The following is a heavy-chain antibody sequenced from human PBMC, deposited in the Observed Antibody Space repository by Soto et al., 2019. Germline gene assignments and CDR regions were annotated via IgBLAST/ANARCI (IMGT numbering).Heavy chain of an antibody. J-gene: IGHJ6*02. CDR1: GFTFSSYA. Sequence: PGGSLRLSCAASGFTFSSYAMSWVRQAPGKGLEWVSAISGSGGSTYYADSVKGRFTISRDNSKNMLYLQMNSLRAEDTAVYYCAKDLDYGGYYYYYGMDVWGQGTTVTVSS. CDR3: AKDLDYGGYYYYYGMDV. V-gene: IGHV3-23*01. D-gene: IGHD4-17*01. CDR2: ISGSGGST.